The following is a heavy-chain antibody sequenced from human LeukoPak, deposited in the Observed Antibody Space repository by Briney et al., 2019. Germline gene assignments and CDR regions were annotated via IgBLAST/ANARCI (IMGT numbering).Heavy chain of an antibody. Sequence: ASVKVSCKASGYTFIGYYMHWVRQAPGQGLEWMGIINPSGGSTSYAQKFQGRVTMTRDTSTSTVYMELSSLRSEDTAVYYCARAAAAGPFQHWGQGTLVTVSS. D-gene: IGHD6-13*01. J-gene: IGHJ1*01. CDR1: GYTFIGYY. CDR2: INPSGGST. CDR3: ARAAAAGPFQH. V-gene: IGHV1-46*01.